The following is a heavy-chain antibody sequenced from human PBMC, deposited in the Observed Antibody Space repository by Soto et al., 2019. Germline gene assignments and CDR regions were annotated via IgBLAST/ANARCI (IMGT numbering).Heavy chain of an antibody. Sequence: ASVKVSCKASGYTFTSYGISWVRQAPGQGLEWMGWISAYNGNTNYAQKLQGRVTMTTDTSTSTAYTVLRRLRSDDTAVYYCARDHMYYYYSSGYPPPHDYWGRGTLGAVGS. CDR3: ARDHMYYYYSSGYPPPHDY. J-gene: IGHJ4*02. CDR1: GYTFTSYG. V-gene: IGHV1-18*04. D-gene: IGHD3-22*01. CDR2: ISAYNGNT.